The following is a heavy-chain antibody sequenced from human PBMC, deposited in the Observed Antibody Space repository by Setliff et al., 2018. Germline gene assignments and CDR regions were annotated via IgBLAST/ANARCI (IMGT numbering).Heavy chain of an antibody. CDR2: INWNGGST. CDR3: ARDPYGDYSPSDY. D-gene: IGHD4-17*01. CDR1: GFTFSGYG. J-gene: IGHJ4*02. V-gene: IGHV3-20*04. Sequence: GGSLRLSCAASGFTFSGYGMSWVRQAPGKGLEWVSGINWNGGSTGYADSVKGRFTISRDNAKNSLYLQMNSLRAEDTALYYCARDPYGDYSPSDYWGQGTLVTVSS.